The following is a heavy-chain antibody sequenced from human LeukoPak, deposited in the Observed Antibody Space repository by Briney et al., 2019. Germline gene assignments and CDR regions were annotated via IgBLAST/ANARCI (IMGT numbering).Heavy chain of an antibody. D-gene: IGHD6-19*01. CDR3: ARDAQDSSGWSYYFDY. V-gene: IGHV3-48*03. Sequence: GGSLRLSCAASGFTFSNYEMNWVRQAPGKGLEWVSYISSSGSTIYYADSVKGRFTISRDNAKNSLYLQMNSLRAEDTAVYYCARDAQDSSGWSYYFDYWGQGTLVTVSS. J-gene: IGHJ4*02. CDR2: ISSSGSTI. CDR1: GFTFSNYE.